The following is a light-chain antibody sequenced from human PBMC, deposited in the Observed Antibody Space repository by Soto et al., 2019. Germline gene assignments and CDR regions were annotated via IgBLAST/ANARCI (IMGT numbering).Light chain of an antibody. CDR2: EVS. CDR3: SSYTSSSSYV. V-gene: IGLV2-14*01. CDR1: SSDVGGYNY. J-gene: IGLJ1*01. Sequence: QSLITNSASVSGSPGQSITISCTGTSSDVGGYNYVSWYQQHPGKAPKLMIYEVSNRPSGVSNRFSGSKSGNTASLTISGLQAEDEADYYCSSYTSSSSYVFGTGTKVTVL.